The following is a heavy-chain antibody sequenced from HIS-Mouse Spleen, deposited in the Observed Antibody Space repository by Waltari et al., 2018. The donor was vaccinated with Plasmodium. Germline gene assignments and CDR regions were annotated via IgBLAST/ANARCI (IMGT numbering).Heavy chain of an antibody. Sequence: QVQLVESGGGVVQPGRSLRLSCAASGFTVSSYGMHWVRQAPGKGLEWVAVISYDGSNKYYADSVKGRFTISRDNSKNTLYLQMNSLRAEDTAVYYCAKEVLGYYDFWSRPDYWGQGTLVTVSS. CDR3: AKEVLGYYDFWSRPDY. CDR2: ISYDGSNK. J-gene: IGHJ4*02. V-gene: IGHV3-30*18. D-gene: IGHD3-3*01. CDR1: GFTVSSYG.